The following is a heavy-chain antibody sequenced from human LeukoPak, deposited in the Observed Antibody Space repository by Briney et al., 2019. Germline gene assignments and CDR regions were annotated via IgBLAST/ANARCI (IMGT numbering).Heavy chain of an antibody. V-gene: IGHV3-66*01. D-gene: IGHD6-19*01. CDR2: IYSGGST. J-gene: IGHJ6*02. CDR1: GFTVSSNY. Sequence: PGGSLRLSCAASGFTVSSNYMSWVRQAPGKGLEGVSVIYSGGSTYYADSVKGRFTISRDNSKNTLYLQMNSLRAEDTAVYYCAREEGAVAGTVGYYGMDVWGQGTTVTVSS. CDR3: AREEGAVAGTVGYYGMDV.